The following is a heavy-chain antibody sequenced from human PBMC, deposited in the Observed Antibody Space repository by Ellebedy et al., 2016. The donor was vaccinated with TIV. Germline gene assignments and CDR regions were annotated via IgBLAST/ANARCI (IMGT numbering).Heavy chain of an antibody. CDR2: ISYDGSNK. CDR3: ARVGIWYSSSWYYYYYGMDV. D-gene: IGHD6-13*01. Sequence: GESLKISXAASGFTFSSYAMHWVRQAPGKGLEWVAVISYDGSNKYYADSVKGRFTISRDNSKNTLYLQMNSLRAEDTAVYYCARVGIWYSSSWYYYYYGMDVWGQGTTATVSS. J-gene: IGHJ6*02. CDR1: GFTFSSYA. V-gene: IGHV3-30*04.